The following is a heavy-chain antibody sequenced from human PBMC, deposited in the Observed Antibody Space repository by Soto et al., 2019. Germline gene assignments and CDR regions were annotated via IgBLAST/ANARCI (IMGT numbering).Heavy chain of an antibody. D-gene: IGHD2-2*03. Sequence: VQLVESGGGVVQPGRSLRLSCAASGFTFSSYGMNWVRQAPGKGLEGVALISYDGITKYYADSVKGRFTISRDNAKNTKYLQMNSLRPEDTAVYYCAKGLDIVLVPGTIGPYYYYGVDVWGQGTTVTVSS. CDR3: AKGLDIVLVPGTIGPYYYYGVDV. CDR1: GFTFSSYG. J-gene: IGHJ6*02. CDR2: ISYDGITK. V-gene: IGHV3-30*18.